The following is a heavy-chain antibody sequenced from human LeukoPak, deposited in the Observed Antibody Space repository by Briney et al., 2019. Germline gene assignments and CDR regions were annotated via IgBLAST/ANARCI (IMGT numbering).Heavy chain of an antibody. CDR3: ARGLRKSGSYVPPSY. Sequence: ASVKVSCKASGYTFNSYGISWVRQATGQGLEWMGWMNPNSGNTGYAQKFQGRVTMTRNTSISTAYMELSSLRSEDTAVYYCARGLRKSGSYVPPSYWGQGTLVTVSS. J-gene: IGHJ4*02. CDR2: MNPNSGNT. V-gene: IGHV1-8*02. CDR1: GYTFNSYG. D-gene: IGHD1-26*01.